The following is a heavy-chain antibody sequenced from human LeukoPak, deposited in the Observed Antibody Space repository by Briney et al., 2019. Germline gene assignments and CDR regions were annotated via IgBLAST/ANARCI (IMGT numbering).Heavy chain of an antibody. CDR2: INEGGST. Sequence: KPSETLSLTCAVEGGAFNDYYWSWVRQYPGKGLEWIAEINEGGSTIYNPSLKNRVTMPTDTTRKHISLQLASLTAADTAVYICARRGIWIQWNFEYWGQGVLVTVSS. V-gene: IGHV4-34*01. D-gene: IGHD5-12*01. J-gene: IGHJ4*02. CDR3: ARRGIWIQWNFEY. CDR1: GGAFNDYY.